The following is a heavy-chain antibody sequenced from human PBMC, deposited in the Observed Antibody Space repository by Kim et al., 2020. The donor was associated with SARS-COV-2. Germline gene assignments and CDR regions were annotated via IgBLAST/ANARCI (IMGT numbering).Heavy chain of an antibody. Sequence: GGSLRLSCAASGFTFSSYGMHWVRQAPGKGLEWVAVIWYDGSNKYYADSVKGRFTISRDNSKNTLYLQMNSLRAEDTAVYYCARDPQTYYYDSSGYGDYWGQGTLVTVSS. CDR1: GFTFSSYG. D-gene: IGHD3-22*01. J-gene: IGHJ4*02. CDR3: ARDPQTYYYDSSGYGDY. CDR2: IWYDGSNK. V-gene: IGHV3-33*01.